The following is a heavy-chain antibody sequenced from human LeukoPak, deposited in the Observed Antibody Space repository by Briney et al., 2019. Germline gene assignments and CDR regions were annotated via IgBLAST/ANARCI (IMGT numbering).Heavy chain of an antibody. Sequence: GGSLRLSCAASGFTSSSYEMNWVRQAPGKGLEWVSYISSSGSTIYYADSVKGRFTISRDNAKNSLYLQMNSLRAEDTAVYYCARSDYGGTAGFFDYWGQGTLVTVSS. CDR1: GFTSSSYE. J-gene: IGHJ4*02. CDR2: ISSSGSTI. D-gene: IGHD4-17*01. V-gene: IGHV3-48*03. CDR3: ARSDYGGTAGFFDY.